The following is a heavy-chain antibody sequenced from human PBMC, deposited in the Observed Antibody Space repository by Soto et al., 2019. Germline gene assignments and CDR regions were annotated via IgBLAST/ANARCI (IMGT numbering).Heavy chain of an antibody. CDR2: ISPNPGST. V-gene: IGHV1-46*01. D-gene: IGHD2-15*01. CDR3: ARSSVGYCSGGTCYLNAFDV. Sequence: GASVKVSCKASGYSFTTYYIHWVRQAPGQGLEWMGVISPNPGSTSYAQRFQDRVTMTRDTSTSTVYMELSSPRSEDTAIYYCARSSVGYCSGGTCYLNAFDVWG. CDR1: GYSFTTYY. J-gene: IGHJ3*01.